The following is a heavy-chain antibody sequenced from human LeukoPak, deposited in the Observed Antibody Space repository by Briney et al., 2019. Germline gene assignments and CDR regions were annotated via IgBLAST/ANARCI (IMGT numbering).Heavy chain of an antibody. D-gene: IGHD2-2*01. Sequence: PSETLSLTCTVSGGSISSSSYYWGWIRQPPGKGLEWIGSIYYSGSTYYNPSLKSRVTISVDTSKNQFSLKLSSVTAADTAVYYCARPDSIRHCSSTSCPFDYWGQGTLVTVSS. J-gene: IGHJ4*02. V-gene: IGHV4-39*01. CDR1: GGSISSSSYY. CDR3: ARPDSIRHCSSTSCPFDY. CDR2: IYYSGST.